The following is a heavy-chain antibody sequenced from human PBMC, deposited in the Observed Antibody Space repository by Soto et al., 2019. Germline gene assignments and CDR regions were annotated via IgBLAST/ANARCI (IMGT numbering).Heavy chain of an antibody. CDR3: ARVERKIIGVYYYYMDV. CDR2: IRQDGSEK. Sequence: PGGFLRLSCAASGFTFSNYWMRWVRQAPGKGLEWVANIRQDGSEKYYVDSVKGRFTISRDNAKNSLYLQMNSLRAEDTAVYYSARVERKIIGVYYYYMDVWGKGTTVTVSS. J-gene: IGHJ6*03. D-gene: IGHD6-6*01. CDR1: GFTFSNYW. V-gene: IGHV3-7*04.